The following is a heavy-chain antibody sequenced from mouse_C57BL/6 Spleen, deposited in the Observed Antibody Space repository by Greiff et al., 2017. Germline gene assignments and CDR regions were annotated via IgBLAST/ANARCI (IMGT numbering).Heavy chain of an antibody. CDR1: GFTFSDYY. Sequence: DVMLVESGGGLVQPGGSLKLSCAASGFTFSDYYMYWVRQTPEKRLEWVAYISNGGGSTYYPDPVKCRFTISRDNAKNTLYLQMSRLKSEDTAMYYCARLDSSGYWFAYWGQGTLVTVSA. CDR2: ISNGGGST. D-gene: IGHD3-2*02. J-gene: IGHJ3*01. CDR3: ARLDSSGYWFAY. V-gene: IGHV5-12*01.